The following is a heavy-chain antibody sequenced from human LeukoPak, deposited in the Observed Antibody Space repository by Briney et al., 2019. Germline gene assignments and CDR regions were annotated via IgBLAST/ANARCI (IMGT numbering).Heavy chain of an antibody. Sequence: SETLSLTCAVSGGSISSGGYSWSWIRQPPGKGLEWIGYIYYSDTYYNPSLKSRVTISADTSKNQFSLKLSSVTAADTAVYYCARHVRGGSYFNYWGQGTLVTVSS. D-gene: IGHD3-16*01. CDR2: IYYSDT. V-gene: IGHV4-30-4*07. CDR1: GGSISSGGYS. J-gene: IGHJ4*02. CDR3: ARHVRGGSYFNY.